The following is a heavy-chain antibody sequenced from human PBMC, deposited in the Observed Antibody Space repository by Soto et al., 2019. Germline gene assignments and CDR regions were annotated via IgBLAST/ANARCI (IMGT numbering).Heavy chain of an antibody. J-gene: IGHJ4*02. CDR1: GFTFSSYW. CDR3: ARDFYSIFGIFDY. Sequence: QPGGSLRLSCAASGFTFSSYWMSWVRQAPGKGLEWVANIKQDGSEKYYVDSVKGRFTISRDNAKNSLYLQMNSLRAEDTAVYYCARDFYSIFGIFDYWGQGTLVTVSS. D-gene: IGHD3-3*01. V-gene: IGHV3-7*01. CDR2: IKQDGSEK.